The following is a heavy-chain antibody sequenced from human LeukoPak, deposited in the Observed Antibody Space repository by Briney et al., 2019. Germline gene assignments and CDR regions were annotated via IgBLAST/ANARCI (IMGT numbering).Heavy chain of an antibody. D-gene: IGHD3-3*01. J-gene: IGHJ4*02. V-gene: IGHV3-9*01. CDR1: GFIFDDYG. CDR2: ISWNSDSI. Sequence: PGRSLRLSCAASGFIFDDYGMHWVRQTPGKGLEWVSGISWNSDSIGYADSVKGRFTISRDNAKNSLYLQMNSLRAEDTAVYYCARDRGGDFWSGYYTGHFDHWGQGTLVTVSS. CDR3: ARDRGGDFWSGYYTGHFDH.